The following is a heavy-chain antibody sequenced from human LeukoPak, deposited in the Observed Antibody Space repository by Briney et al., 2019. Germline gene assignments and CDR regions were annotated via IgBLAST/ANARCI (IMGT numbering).Heavy chain of an antibody. J-gene: IGHJ4*02. CDR2: IYHSGST. CDR3: ARRLVGQTFDY. V-gene: IGHV4-61*01. Sequence: SETLSLTCSVSGGSVSSNNYQWNWIRQPPGKGLEWIGDIYHSGSTNYNPSLKSRVTISVDTSKNQFSLKLSSVTAADTAVYYCARRLVGQTFDYWGQGTLVAVSS. CDR1: GGSVSSNNYQ. D-gene: IGHD3-10*01.